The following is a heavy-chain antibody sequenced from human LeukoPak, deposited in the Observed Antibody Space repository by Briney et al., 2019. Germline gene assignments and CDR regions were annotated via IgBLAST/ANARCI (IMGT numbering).Heavy chain of an antibody. CDR3: ARAPAPGWLPYYFDY. CDR1: GGSFSSYV. CDR2: IIPVLGVS. D-gene: IGHD6-19*01. Sequence: ASVKVSCKASGGSFSSYVITWVRQAPGHGLEWMGRIIPVLGVSNFAQKFQGRVNIDADKSTNTAHMELSRLEPGDTAVYYCARAPAPGWLPYYFDYWGQGTLVTVSS. V-gene: IGHV1-69*04. J-gene: IGHJ4*02.